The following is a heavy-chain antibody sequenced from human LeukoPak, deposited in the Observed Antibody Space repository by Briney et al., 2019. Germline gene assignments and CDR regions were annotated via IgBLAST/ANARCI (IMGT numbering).Heavy chain of an antibody. V-gene: IGHV4-4*02. CDR1: GGSISSGNW. Sequence: SETLSLTCAVSGGSISSGNWWSWVRQPPGKGLEWIGEINHSGSTNYNPSLKSRVSMSVDTSKKQFSLKLRSVTAADTAVYYCAGDRSYVDVWGKGTTVTVSS. J-gene: IGHJ6*03. CDR3: AGDRSYVDV. CDR2: INHSGST.